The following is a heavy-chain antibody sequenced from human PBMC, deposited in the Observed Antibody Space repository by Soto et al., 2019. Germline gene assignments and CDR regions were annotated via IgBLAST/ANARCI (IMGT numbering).Heavy chain of an antibody. Sequence: APVKVTCKASGYTFSAYAIHWVRQSTGKRLECMGWINAAYDDSQYSQKFQGRLTITSDTSTTTANMDLSFLTSEDTGVYYCAKSGSLDSWGQGPPVTVSS. CDR2: INAAYDDS. J-gene: IGHJ4*02. D-gene: IGHD3-10*01. CDR3: AKSGSLDS. V-gene: IGHV1-3*01. CDR1: GYTFSAYA.